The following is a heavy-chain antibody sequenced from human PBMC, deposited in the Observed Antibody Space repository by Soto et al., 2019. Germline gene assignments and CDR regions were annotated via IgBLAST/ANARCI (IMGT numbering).Heavy chain of an antibody. J-gene: IGHJ2*01. Sequence: GGSLRLSCAASGFTFSRHFMTWVRQAPGKGLEWVANINQDGSGGSTYYADSVKGRFTISRDNSKNTLYLQMNSLRAEDTAVYYCAKGGRFSGLLTLSGDFDLWGRGTLVTVSS. CDR1: GFTFSRHF. D-gene: IGHD3-10*01. CDR2: INQDGSGGST. V-gene: IGHV3-23*01. CDR3: AKGGRFSGLLTLSGDFDL.